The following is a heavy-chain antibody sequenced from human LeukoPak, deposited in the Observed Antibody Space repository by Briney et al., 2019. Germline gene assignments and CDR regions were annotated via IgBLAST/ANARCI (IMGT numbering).Heavy chain of an antibody. V-gene: IGHV1-46*01. CDR2: INPSGGST. CDR3: ARELRPRVGAIMPFDY. J-gene: IGHJ4*02. Sequence: ASVKVSCKASGYTFTSYYMHWVRQAPGQGLEWMGIINPSGGSTSYAQKFQGRVTMTRDTSTSTVYMELSSLRSEDTAVYYCARELRPRVGAIMPFDYWGQGTLVTVSS. CDR1: GYTFTSYY. D-gene: IGHD1-26*01.